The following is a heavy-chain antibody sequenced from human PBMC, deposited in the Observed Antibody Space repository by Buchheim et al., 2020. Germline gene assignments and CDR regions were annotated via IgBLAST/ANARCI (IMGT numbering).Heavy chain of an antibody. CDR1: AFPSSSTC. CDR2: LNSDGGPQ. D-gene: IGHD4-17*01. V-gene: IGHV3-74*01. J-gene: IGHJ4*02. Sequence: EVQLVESGGGLVQPGGPLRLSVQPSAFPSSSTCIHWVPKAQGRGWVWALLLNSDGGPQTFGPPVRGRFPIPRNNAKNTLYLQMNSLRAEDTAVYYCVRDLEGDYGYWGQGTL. CDR3: VRDLEGDYGY.